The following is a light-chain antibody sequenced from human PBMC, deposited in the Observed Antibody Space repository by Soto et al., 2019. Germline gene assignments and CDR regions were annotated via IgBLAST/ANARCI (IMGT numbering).Light chain of an antibody. CDR1: SXDVGGYNY. CDR2: EVN. CDR3: SSKTSSRTPFV. J-gene: IGLJ1*01. V-gene: IGLV2-14*01. Sequence: QSVLTQPASVSGSPGQSITISCTGTSXDVGGYNYVSWYQQHPGNAPRLVIYEVNNRPSGVPNRFSGSKSGNTASLTISGLQAEDEADYYCSSKTSSRTPFVFGTGTKVTVL.